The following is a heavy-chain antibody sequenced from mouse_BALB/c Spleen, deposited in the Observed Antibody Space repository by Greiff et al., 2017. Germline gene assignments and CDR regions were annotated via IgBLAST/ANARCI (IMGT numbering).Heavy chain of an antibody. V-gene: IGHV5-6-3*01. CDR3: ARERSTAFDY. Sequence: EVNVVESGGGLVQPGGSLKLSCAASGFTFSSYGMSWVRQTPDKRLELVATINSNGGSTYYPDSVKGRFTISRDNAKNTLYLQMSSLKSEDTAMYYCARERSTAFDYWGQGTTLTVSS. D-gene: IGHD1-2*01. J-gene: IGHJ2*01. CDR1: GFTFSSYG. CDR2: INSNGGST.